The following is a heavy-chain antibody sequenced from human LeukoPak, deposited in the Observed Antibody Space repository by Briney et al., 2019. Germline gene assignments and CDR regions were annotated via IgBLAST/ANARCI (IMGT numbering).Heavy chain of an antibody. V-gene: IGHV1-18*01. Sequence: ASVKVSCKASGYTFTSYGISWVRQAPGQGLEWMGWISAYNGNTNYAQKLQGRVTMTTDTSTSTAYMELRSLRSDDTAVYYCAREERWLQFGAFDIWGQGAMVTVSS. CDR2: ISAYNGNT. CDR3: AREERWLQFGAFDI. D-gene: IGHD5-24*01. J-gene: IGHJ3*02. CDR1: GYTFTSYG.